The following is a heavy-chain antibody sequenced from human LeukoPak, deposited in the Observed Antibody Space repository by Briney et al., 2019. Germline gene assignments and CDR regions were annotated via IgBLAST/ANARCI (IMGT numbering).Heavy chain of an antibody. Sequence: TFTXXXIXXXGQATXXGLXXXXXXNPNSVKTGYAQNFQGRVTMTRNTSISTAYMELSSLRSEDTAVYYCARSYYDSSGYDDAFDIWGQGTMVTVSS. J-gene: IGHJ3*02. CDR3: ARSYYDSSGYDDAFDI. CDR2: XNPNSVKT. D-gene: IGHD3-22*01. CDR1: TFTXXX. V-gene: IGHV1-8*01.